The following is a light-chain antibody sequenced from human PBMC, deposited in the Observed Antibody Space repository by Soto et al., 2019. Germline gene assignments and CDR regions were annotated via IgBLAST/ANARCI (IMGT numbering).Light chain of an antibody. CDR1: QSISVW. CDR2: KAS. J-gene: IGKJ1*01. Sequence: DIQMTQSPSTLSASVGDRVTITCRASQSISVWLAWFQQKPGNAPKLLIYKASTLESGVPWRFSGSGSGTEFTITISRLQPYDSATYYCQQYNNRWTFGQGTKVQI. V-gene: IGKV1-5*03. CDR3: QQYNNRWT.